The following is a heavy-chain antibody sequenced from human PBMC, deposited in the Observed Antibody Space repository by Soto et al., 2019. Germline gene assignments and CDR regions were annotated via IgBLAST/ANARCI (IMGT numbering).Heavy chain of an antibody. V-gene: IGHV3-30*18. CDR1: GFTFSSYG. CDR3: AKHLSL. Sequence: QVQLVESGGGVVQPGRSLRLSCAASGFTFSSYGMHRVRQAPGKGLEWVAVISYDGSNKYYADSVKGRFTISRDNSKNTLYLQMNSLRAEDTAVYYCAKHLSLWGQGTLVTVSS. CDR2: ISYDGSNK. J-gene: IGHJ4*02.